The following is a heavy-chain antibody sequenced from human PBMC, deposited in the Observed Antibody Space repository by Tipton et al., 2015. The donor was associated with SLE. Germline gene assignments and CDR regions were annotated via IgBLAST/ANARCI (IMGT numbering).Heavy chain of an antibody. J-gene: IGHJ3*02. CDR2: IISRATTI. D-gene: IGHD4-23*01. CDR1: GFTFSSFE. Sequence: GSLRLSCAASGFTFSSFEMNWIRQAPGKGPEWVSYIISRATTIYSADSVKGRFTISRDNSKNTAYLQMNSLKTEDTAVYYCTSGGLILAAFDIWGQGTMVTVSS. CDR3: TSGGLILAAFDI. V-gene: IGHV3-48*03.